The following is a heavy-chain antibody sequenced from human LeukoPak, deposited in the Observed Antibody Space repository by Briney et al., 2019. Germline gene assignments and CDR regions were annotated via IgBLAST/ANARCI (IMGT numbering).Heavy chain of an antibody. J-gene: IGHJ4*02. CDR2: VKPNSGDT. D-gene: IGHD2-21*01. CDR1: GYASSDYY. Sequence: ASLKVSCKASGYASSDYYIHWVRQAPGQRLEWMGWVKPNSGDTKSAQKFQGRVTMTRDTSINSAYMDLNSLTSDDTAVYYCARGRSREASDGYCHFDYWGQGTLVTVSS. V-gene: IGHV1-2*02. CDR3: ARGRSREASDGYCHFDY.